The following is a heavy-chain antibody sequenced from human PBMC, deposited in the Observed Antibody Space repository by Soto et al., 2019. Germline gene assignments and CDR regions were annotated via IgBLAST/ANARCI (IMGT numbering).Heavy chain of an antibody. J-gene: IGHJ3*02. V-gene: IGHV1-2*02. CDR2: INPNSGGT. CDR3: ARSIVVVGRGAFDI. CDR1: GYTFTGYY. Sequence: ASVKVSCKASGYTFTGYYMHWVRQAPGQGLEWMGWINPNSGGTNYAQKFQGRVTMTRDTSISTAYMELSRLRSDDTAVYYCARSIVVVGRGAFDIWGQGTMVTVSS. D-gene: IGHD2-15*01.